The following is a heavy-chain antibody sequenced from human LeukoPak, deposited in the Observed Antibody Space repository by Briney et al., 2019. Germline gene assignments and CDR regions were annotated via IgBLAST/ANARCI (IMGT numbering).Heavy chain of an antibody. Sequence: GGSLRLSCAASGFTFSSYSMNWVRQAPGKGLEWVSSISCRSSYIYYADSVKGRFTISRDNAKKSLYLQMNSLRAEDTAIYYCARVEATVTSNVFDYWGQGTLVTVSS. CDR3: ARVEATVTSNVFDY. V-gene: IGHV3-21*01. CDR2: ISCRSSYI. J-gene: IGHJ4*02. CDR1: GFTFSSYS. D-gene: IGHD4-17*01.